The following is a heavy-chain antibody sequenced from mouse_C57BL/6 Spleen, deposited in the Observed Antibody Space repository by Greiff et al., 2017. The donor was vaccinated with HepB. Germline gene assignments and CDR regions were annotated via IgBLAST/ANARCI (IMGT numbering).Heavy chain of an antibody. J-gene: IGHJ3*01. D-gene: IGHD2-4*01. Sequence: VQLKESGPELVKPGASVKISCKASGYSFTGYYMNWVKQSPEKSLELIGEINPSTGGTTYNQKFKAKATLTVDKSSSTAYMQLKSLTSEDSAVYYCLYYDYDTMFAYWGQGTLVTVSA. V-gene: IGHV1-42*01. CDR2: INPSTGGT. CDR1: GYSFTGYY. CDR3: LYYDYDTMFAY.